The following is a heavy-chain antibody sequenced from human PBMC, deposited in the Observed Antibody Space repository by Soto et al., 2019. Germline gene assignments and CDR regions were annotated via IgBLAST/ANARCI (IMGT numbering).Heavy chain of an antibody. CDR3: ARDRLPYSSGWYSSIFDY. V-gene: IGHV3-7*01. D-gene: IGHD6-19*01. J-gene: IGHJ4*02. CDR1: GFTFSSYW. CDR2: IKQDGSEK. Sequence: AWGSLRLSCAASGFTFSSYWMSWFRQSPGKGLEWVANIKQDGSEKYYVDSVKGRFTISRDNAKNSLYLQMNSLRAEDTAVYYCARDRLPYSSGWYSSIFDYWGQGTLVTVSS.